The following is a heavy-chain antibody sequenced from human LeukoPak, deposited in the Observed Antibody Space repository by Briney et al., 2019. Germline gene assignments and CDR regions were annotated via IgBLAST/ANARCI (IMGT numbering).Heavy chain of an antibody. Sequence: ASVKVSCTASGYTFTNYDINWVRQAPGQGLEWLGWVSTDSGNSDSAQKFQGRITLTRDTSISTVFLELRNLRSDDTAVYYWARGVSRGVDYWGQGTLVTVSS. CDR3: ARGVSRGVDY. J-gene: IGHJ4*02. V-gene: IGHV1-8*02. CDR1: GYTFTNYD. CDR2: VSTDSGNS. D-gene: IGHD3-16*01.